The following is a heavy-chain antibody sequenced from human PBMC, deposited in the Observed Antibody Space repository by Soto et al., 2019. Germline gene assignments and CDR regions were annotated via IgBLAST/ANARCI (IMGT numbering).Heavy chain of an antibody. CDR1: GFTFRDYY. CDR3: AREYYYTMDV. CDR2: VDSSTKYT. V-gene: IGHV3-11*05. Sequence: QVQLVESGGGLVRPGGSLRLSCEASGFTFRDYYMTWFRQAPGKGLEWLSYVDSSTKYTNYADSVKGRFTISRDNAKNSLYQQMNSLIHDDTAVYYCAREYYYTMDVWGQWTMVTVSS. J-gene: IGHJ6*02.